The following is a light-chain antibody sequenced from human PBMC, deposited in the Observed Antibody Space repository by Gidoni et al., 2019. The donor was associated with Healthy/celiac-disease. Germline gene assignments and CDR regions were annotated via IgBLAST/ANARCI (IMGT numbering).Light chain of an antibody. CDR2: DNN. CDR3: GTWDSSLSAFE. V-gene: IGLV1-51*01. Sequence: SVSSSNIGNNYVSWYQQLPGTAPKLLIYDNNKRPSGIPDRFSGSKSGTSATLGITGLQTGDEADYYCGTWDSSLSAFEFGGGTKLTVL. J-gene: IGLJ3*02. CDR1: SSNIGNNY.